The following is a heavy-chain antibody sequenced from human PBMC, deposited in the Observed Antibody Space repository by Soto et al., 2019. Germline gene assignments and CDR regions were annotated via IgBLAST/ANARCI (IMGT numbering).Heavy chain of an antibody. CDR2: IHYSGRT. Sequence: QLQLQESVPGLVKPSETLSLTCTVSGDSIYSSTYYWGWIRQPPGKGLEWIGSIHYSGRTYYNPSLKSRVTISVDTSKKQVYLRLRSVTAADTAVYFCARLWSGERPPDYWGQGSLVTVSS. CDR1: GDSIYSSTYY. D-gene: IGHD3-10*01. CDR3: ARLWSGERPPDY. J-gene: IGHJ4*02. V-gene: IGHV4-39*01.